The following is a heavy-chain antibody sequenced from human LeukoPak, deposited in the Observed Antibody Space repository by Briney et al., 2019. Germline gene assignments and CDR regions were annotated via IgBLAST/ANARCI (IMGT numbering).Heavy chain of an antibody. CDR2: ISAYNGNT. J-gene: IGHJ4*02. V-gene: IGHV1-18*01. Sequence: WASVKVSCKASGYTFTSYGISWVRQAPGQGLEWMGWISAYNGNTNYVQKLQGRVTMTTDTSTSTAYMELRSLRSDDTAVYYCARGGGDYSSSPDDYWGQGTLVTVSS. D-gene: IGHD6-6*01. CDR3: ARGGGDYSSSPDDY. CDR1: GYTFTSYG.